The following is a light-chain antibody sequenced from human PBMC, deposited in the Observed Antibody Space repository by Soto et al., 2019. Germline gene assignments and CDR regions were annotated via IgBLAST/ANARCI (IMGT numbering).Light chain of an antibody. CDR2: GAS. Sequence: EIVLTQSPGTLSLSPEERATLSCRASKSVSSSYLAWYQQKPGQAPRLLIYGASSRATGIPDRFSGSGSGTDFTLTISRLEPEDFAVYYCQQYGSSPALTFGGGTKVDIK. J-gene: IGKJ4*01. V-gene: IGKV3-20*01. CDR3: QQYGSSPALT. CDR1: KSVSSSY.